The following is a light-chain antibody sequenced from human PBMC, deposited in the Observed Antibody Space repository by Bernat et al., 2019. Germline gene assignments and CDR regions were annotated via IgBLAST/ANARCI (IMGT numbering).Light chain of an antibody. V-gene: IGKV1-9*01. Sequence: DIQLTQSPSFLSASVGDRVTITCRASQVIGTYLAWYHQKPGKAPHLLIYGASSLQSGVPSRFSGSGSGTEFTLTISSLQPEDYSTYYCQQLDNFPLTFGQGTRLEIK. J-gene: IGKJ5*01. CDR1: QVIGTY. CDR3: QQLDNFPLT. CDR2: GAS.